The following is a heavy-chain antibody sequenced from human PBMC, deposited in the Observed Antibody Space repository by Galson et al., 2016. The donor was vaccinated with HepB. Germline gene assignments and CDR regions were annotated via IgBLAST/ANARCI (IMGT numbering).Heavy chain of an antibody. J-gene: IGHJ5*02. CDR3: ARDVIYGGKRRFDP. D-gene: IGHD4-23*01. CDR2: ISPDSGNA. CDR1: GYTFTSNG. Sequence: SVKVSCKASGYTFTSNGIIWVRQAPGQGLEWMGWISPDSGNANYAQRLQGRVTMTTDTSTTTAYMEMRSLTYDDTAVYYCARDVIYGGKRRFDPWGQGTPVTVSS. V-gene: IGHV1-18*01.